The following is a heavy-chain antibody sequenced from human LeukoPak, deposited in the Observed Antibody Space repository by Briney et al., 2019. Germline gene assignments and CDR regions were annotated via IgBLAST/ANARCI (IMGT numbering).Heavy chain of an antibody. D-gene: IGHD3-3*01. CDR1: GGSISSYY. CDR3: ARMANYDFWSGYHYYYMDV. CDR2: IYYSGST. V-gene: IGHV4-59*01. J-gene: IGHJ6*03. Sequence: SETLSLTCTVSGGSISSYYWSWIRQPPGKGLEWIGYIYYSGSTNYNPSLKSRVTISVDTSKNQFSLKLSSVTAADTAVYYCARMANYDFWSGYHYYYMDVWGKGTTVTVSS.